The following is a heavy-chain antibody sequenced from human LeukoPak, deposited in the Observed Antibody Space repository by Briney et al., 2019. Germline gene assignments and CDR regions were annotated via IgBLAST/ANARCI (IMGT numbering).Heavy chain of an antibody. CDR1: GYTFTSYG. CDR2: ISAYNGDT. V-gene: IGHV1-18*01. D-gene: IGHD3-3*01. CDR3: ARAPEEWILRYFDY. Sequence: ASVKVSCKASGYTFTSYGISWVRQAPGQGLEWMGWISAYNGDTNYAQKLQGRVTMTTDTSTSTTYMELRSLRSDDTAVYYCARAPEEWILRYFDYWGQGTLVTVSS. J-gene: IGHJ4*02.